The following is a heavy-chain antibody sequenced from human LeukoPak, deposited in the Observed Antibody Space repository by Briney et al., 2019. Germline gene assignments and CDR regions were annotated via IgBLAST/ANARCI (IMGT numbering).Heavy chain of an antibody. Sequence: GASVKVSCKASGYTFTSYAFNWVRQATGQRHEWMGWMSPNSGDTGYAQKFQDRVTMTRNTSISTAYKELSSLRSDDTAVYYCARGPPNWGYDYWGPGTLVTVSS. J-gene: IGHJ4*02. CDR1: GYTFTSYA. CDR2: MSPNSGDT. D-gene: IGHD7-27*01. CDR3: ARGPPNWGYDY. V-gene: IGHV1-8*01.